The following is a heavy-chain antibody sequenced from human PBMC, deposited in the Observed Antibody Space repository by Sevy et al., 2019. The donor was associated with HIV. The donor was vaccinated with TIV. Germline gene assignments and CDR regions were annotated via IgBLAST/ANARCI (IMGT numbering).Heavy chain of an antibody. Sequence: GGCLRLSCAASGFTFSSYRMHWVRQAPGKGLEWVAVISYDGSNKLYADSVKGRFTISRDNSNNTLYLQMNSLRADDTAVYYCAKHEAATPDYYYGMDVWGQGTPVTVSS. V-gene: IGHV3-30*18. CDR1: GFTFSSYR. D-gene: IGHD2-15*01. J-gene: IGHJ6*02. CDR2: ISYDGSNK. CDR3: AKHEAATPDYYYGMDV.